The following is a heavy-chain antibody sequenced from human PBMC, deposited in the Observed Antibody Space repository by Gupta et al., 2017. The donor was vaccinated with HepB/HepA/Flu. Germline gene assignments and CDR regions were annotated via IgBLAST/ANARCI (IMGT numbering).Heavy chain of an antibody. CDR1: GYTFNGYY. V-gene: IGHV1-2*02. Sequence: RLLQPGVEVKRHAASVQISCKSPGYTFNGYYMYWVRQAPGQGLEWMGWINPENGGTNYEKKVQGRVTMTRETSTSTAYMERSRLRSDETAVFYCATNLQTGSAGANDAFEVGGQGTMVMVSS. CDR3: ATNLQTGSAGANDAFEV. CDR2: INPENGGT. J-gene: IGHJ3*01. D-gene: IGHD1-1*01.